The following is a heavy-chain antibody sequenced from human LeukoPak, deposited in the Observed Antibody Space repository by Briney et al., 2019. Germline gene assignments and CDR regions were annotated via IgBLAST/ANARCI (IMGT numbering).Heavy chain of an antibody. CDR3: ARGTRRGYSGYGDADAFDI. J-gene: IGHJ3*02. CDR2: INSDGSST. Sequence: GGSLRLSCAASGFTFSSYWTHWVRQAPGKGLVWVSRINSDGSSTSYADSVKGRFTISRDNAKNTLYLQMNSLRAEDTAVYYCARGTRRGYSGYGDADAFDIWGQGTMVTVSS. CDR1: GFTFSSYW. V-gene: IGHV3-74*01. D-gene: IGHD5-12*01.